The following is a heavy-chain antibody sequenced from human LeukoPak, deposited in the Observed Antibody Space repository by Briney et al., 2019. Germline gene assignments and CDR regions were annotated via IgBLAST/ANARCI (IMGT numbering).Heavy chain of an antibody. J-gene: IGHJ4*02. V-gene: IGHV4-59*01. CDR2: IYYTGST. CDR1: GGSISSYY. Sequence: AETLSLTCTVSGGSISSYYRSWVRQPPGKGLEWIGYIYYTGSTNYNPSFKNGVTISQDKYKNQFSLKLSSVTAADTAFYYCARVGDTSGDYPYYFDYWGQGTLVTVSS. CDR3: ARVGDTSGDYPYYFDY. D-gene: IGHD4-17*01.